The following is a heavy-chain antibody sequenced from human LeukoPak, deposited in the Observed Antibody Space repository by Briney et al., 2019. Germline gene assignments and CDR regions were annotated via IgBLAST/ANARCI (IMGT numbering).Heavy chain of an antibody. CDR1: GYSISSGYY. CDR3: ARGYRSSWYWNWFDP. CDR2: LYHSGST. Sequence: SETLSLTCTVSGYSISSGYYWGWIRQPPGKGLEWIGSLYHSGSTYYNPSLKSRVTISVDTSKNQFSLKLSSVTAADTAVYYCARGYRSSWYWNWFDPWGQGTLVTVSS. J-gene: IGHJ5*02. D-gene: IGHD6-13*01. V-gene: IGHV4-38-2*02.